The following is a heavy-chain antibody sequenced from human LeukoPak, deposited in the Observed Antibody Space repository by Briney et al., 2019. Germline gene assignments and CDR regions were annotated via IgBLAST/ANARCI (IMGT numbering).Heavy chain of an antibody. J-gene: IGHJ4*02. CDR3: ARHMVVVTLVFDD. D-gene: IGHD2-21*01. Sequence: SETLSLTCTVSGGSISSYYWSWIRQPPGKGLEWIGYIYYRWSTNYNPSLKSRDTISVDTSKNQYSLKLSSVTAANTAVYYCARHMVVVTLVFDDWGQGTLVTVSS. V-gene: IGHV4-59*08. CDR1: GGSISSYY. CDR2: IYYRWST.